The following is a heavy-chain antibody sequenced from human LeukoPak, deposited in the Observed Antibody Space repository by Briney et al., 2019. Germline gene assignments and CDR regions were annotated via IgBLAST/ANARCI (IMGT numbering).Heavy chain of an antibody. V-gene: IGHV4-59*08. CDR2: IYYSGST. J-gene: IGHJ4*02. CDR1: GGSISSYY. D-gene: IGHD4-23*01. Sequence: SETLSLTCTVSGGSISSYYWSWIRQPPGKGLEWIGYIYYSGSTNYNPSLKSRVTISVDTSKNQFSLKLSSVTAADTAVYYCARRETDYGGNSNFDYWGQGTLVTVSS. CDR3: ARRETDYGGNSNFDY.